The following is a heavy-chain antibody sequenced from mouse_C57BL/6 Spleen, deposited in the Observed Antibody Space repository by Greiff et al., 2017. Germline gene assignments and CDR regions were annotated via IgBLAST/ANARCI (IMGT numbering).Heavy chain of an antibody. J-gene: IGHJ3*01. Sequence: EVQLQQSGPELVKPGASVKISCKASGYSFTGYYMNWVKQSPEKSLEWIGEINPSTGGTTYNQKFKAKATLTVDKSSSTAYMQLKRLTSEDSAVYYCARYDYDGAWFAYWGQGTLVTVSA. V-gene: IGHV1-42*01. D-gene: IGHD2-4*01. CDR2: INPSTGGT. CDR1: GYSFTGYY. CDR3: ARYDYDGAWFAY.